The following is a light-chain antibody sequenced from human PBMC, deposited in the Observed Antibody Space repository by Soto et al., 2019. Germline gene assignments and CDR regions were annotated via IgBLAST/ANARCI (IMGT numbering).Light chain of an antibody. V-gene: IGLV2-11*01. CDR1: ISDVGGYNY. J-gene: IGLJ1*01. CDR3: CSYSGNYTYV. CDR2: DVN. Sequence: QSVLTQPRSVSGSPGQSVTISCTGTISDVGGYNYVSWHQQHPGKAPKLMIYDVNKRPSGVPNRFSASKSGNTASLTISGLQADDEADYYCCSYSGNYTYVFGNGTKVTV.